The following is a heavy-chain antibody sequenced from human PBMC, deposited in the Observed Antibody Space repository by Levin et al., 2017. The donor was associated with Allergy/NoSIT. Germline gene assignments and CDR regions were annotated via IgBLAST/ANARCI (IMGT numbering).Heavy chain of an antibody. CDR3: AKSPGVSSWYPFDY. J-gene: IGHJ4*02. V-gene: IGHV3-23*01. D-gene: IGHD6-13*01. Sequence: GGSLRLSCAASGFTFSSYAMSWVRQAPGKGLEWVSGIGGSGGTTYYADSVKGRFTISRDNSKNTLYLQMNSLSADDTAVYYCAKSPGVSSWYPFDYWGQGSLVTVS. CDR1: GFTFSSYA. CDR2: IGGSGGTT.